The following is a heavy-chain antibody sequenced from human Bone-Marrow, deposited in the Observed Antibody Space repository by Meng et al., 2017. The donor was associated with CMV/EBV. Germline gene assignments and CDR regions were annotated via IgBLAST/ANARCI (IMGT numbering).Heavy chain of an antibody. J-gene: IGHJ4*02. Sequence: GESLKISCAASGFTLATYAMHWVRQPPGKGLLWVSGIYTDGTITTYADSVKGRFTISRDNAKNALYLQMKSLRPEDTAVYYCTRDTNWSFDSWGQGTLVTVSS. CDR3: TRDTNWSFDS. V-gene: IGHV3-74*01. D-gene: IGHD1-1*01. CDR2: IYTDGTIT. CDR1: GFTLATYA.